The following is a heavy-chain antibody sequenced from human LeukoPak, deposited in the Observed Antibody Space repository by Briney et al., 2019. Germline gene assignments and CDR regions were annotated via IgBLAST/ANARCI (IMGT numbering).Heavy chain of an antibody. D-gene: IGHD6-13*01. CDR1: GFTFSSYA. V-gene: IGHV3-23*01. J-gene: IGHJ6*02. CDR3: AIAAAGTPDAYYYYGMDV. Sequence: GGSLRLSCAASGFTFSSYAMSWVRQAPGKGLEWVSAISGSGGSTYYADSVKGRFTISRDNSKNTLYLQMNSLRAEDTAVYYCAIAAAGTPDAYYYYGMDVWGQGTTVTVSS. CDR2: ISGSGGST.